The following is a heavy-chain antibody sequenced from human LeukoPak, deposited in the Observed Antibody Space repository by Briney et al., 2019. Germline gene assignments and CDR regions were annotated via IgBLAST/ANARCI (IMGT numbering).Heavy chain of an antibody. CDR2: ISSSGST. CDR1: GGSISRYS. CDR3: ARHGHSTSWKLFDY. Sequence: ASETLSLTCTVSGGSISRYSWSWIRQPPGKGPEWIGCISSSGSTNYNPFLKSPVTISVDTSKNQFSLKLSSVTAAGTAVYYCARHGHSTSWKLFDYWGQGTLVTVSS. D-gene: IGHD6-13*01. V-gene: IGHV4-59*08. J-gene: IGHJ4*02.